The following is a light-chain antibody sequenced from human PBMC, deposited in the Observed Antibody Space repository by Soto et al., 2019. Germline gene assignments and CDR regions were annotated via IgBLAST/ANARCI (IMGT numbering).Light chain of an antibody. J-gene: IGKJ1*01. Sequence: DIQLTQSPSFLSASVGDRVTITCRASQGISSYLAWYQQKLGKAPKLLIYAASTLQSGVPSRFSGSGSGTEFTLTISSLQPEDFATDYCQRLNTYPWTFGQGTKVEIK. CDR1: QGISSY. CDR3: QRLNTYPWT. V-gene: IGKV1-9*01. CDR2: AAS.